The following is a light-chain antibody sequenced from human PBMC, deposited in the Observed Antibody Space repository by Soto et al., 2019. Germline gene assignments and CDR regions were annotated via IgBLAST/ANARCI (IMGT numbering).Light chain of an antibody. CDR2: GAF. V-gene: IGKV3-11*01. CDR1: QRVSSY. J-gene: IGKJ5*01. CDR3: QQRNIWPPVT. Sequence: EIVLTQSPATLSLSPGERATLSCRASQRVSSYLAWYQQKPGQAPRLLIYGAFNRATGIPARFSGSGSGTDFTLTISSLEPEDFAVYYCQQRNIWPPVTFGQGTRLEIK.